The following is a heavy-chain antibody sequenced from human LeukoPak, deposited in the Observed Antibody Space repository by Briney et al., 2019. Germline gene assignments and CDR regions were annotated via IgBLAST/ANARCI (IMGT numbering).Heavy chain of an antibody. CDR2: IYPGDSGT. J-gene: IGHJ6*02. D-gene: IGHD6-6*01. CDR3: ARQASLGYNYYGMDV. V-gene: IGHV5-51*01. CDR1: GYSFTSYW. Sequence: GESLKISRQGSGYSFTSYWIGWVRQMPGKGLEWVGMIYPGDSGTSYSPSFQGQVTISADKSISTAYLQSSSLKASDTAMYYCARQASLGYNYYGMDVWGQGTTVTVSS.